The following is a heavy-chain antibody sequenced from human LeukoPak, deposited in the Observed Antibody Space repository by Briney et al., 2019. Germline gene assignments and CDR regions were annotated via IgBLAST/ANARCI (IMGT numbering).Heavy chain of an antibody. D-gene: IGHD2/OR15-2a*01. J-gene: IGHJ6*03. V-gene: IGHV4-39*07. CDR2: IYYSGST. CDR3: ARINIHYYYMDV. Sequence: SETLSLTCTVSGGSISSSSYYWGWIRQPPGKGLEWIGSIYYSGSTYYNPSLKSRVTISVDTSKNQFSLKLSSVTAVDTAVYYCARINIHYYYMDVWGKGTTVTVSS. CDR1: GGSISSSSYY.